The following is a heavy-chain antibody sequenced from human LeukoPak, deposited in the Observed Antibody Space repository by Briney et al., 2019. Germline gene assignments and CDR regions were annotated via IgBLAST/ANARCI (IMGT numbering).Heavy chain of an antibody. J-gene: IGHJ5*02. CDR3: ARDLSGWYSGWFDP. CDR2: IYTSGSA. Sequence: SETLSLTCTVSGGSISSYYWSWIRQPAGKGLEWIGRIYTSGSANYNPSLKSRVTMSVDTSKNQFSLKLSSVTAADTAVYYCARDLSGWYSGWFDPWGQGTLVTVSS. V-gene: IGHV4-4*07. D-gene: IGHD6-19*01. CDR1: GGSISSYY.